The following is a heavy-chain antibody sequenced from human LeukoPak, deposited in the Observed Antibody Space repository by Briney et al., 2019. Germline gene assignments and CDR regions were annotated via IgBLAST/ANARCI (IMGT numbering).Heavy chain of an antibody. CDR3: ATPGGYCSSTSCPLDY. CDR2: IIPIFGTA. Sequence: ASVKVSCTASGGTFSSYAISWVRQAPGQGLEWMGGIIPIFGTANYAQTFQGRVTITADKSKSTAYMELSSLRSEDTAVYYCATPGGYCSSTSCPLDYWGQGTLVTVSS. CDR1: GGTFSSYA. J-gene: IGHJ4*02. V-gene: IGHV1-69*06. D-gene: IGHD2-2*01.